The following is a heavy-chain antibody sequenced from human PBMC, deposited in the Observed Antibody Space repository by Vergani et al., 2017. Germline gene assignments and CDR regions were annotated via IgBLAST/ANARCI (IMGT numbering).Heavy chain of an antibody. CDR3: ARELVAGTKEIDY. CDR2: ITSTGATI. CDR1: GFTFKNNT. D-gene: IGHD6-19*01. J-gene: IGHJ4*02. V-gene: IGHV3-21*02. Sequence: VQLVESGGGLVKPGGSLRLSCGASGFTFKNNTMTWVRQSPGKGLEWVSSITSTGATINYADSVKGRFTISRDNVRNLVFLEMHDLRVADTAVYYCARELVAGTKEIDYWGQGTLVTVSS.